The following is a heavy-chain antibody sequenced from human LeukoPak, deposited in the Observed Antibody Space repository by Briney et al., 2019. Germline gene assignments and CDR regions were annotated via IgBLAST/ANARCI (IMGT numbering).Heavy chain of an antibody. Sequence: GGSLRLSCAASGFTFSSYAMSWVRQAPGKGREWVSAISGSGGSTYYADSVKGRFTISRDNSKNTLYLQMNSLRAEDTAVYYCASAVVPAGIGNYWGQGTLVTVSS. CDR3: ASAVVPAGIGNY. D-gene: IGHD2-2*01. V-gene: IGHV3-23*01. CDR2: ISGSGGST. J-gene: IGHJ4*02. CDR1: GFTFSSYA.